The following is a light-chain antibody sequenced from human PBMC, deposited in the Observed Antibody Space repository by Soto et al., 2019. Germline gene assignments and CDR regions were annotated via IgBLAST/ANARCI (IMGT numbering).Light chain of an antibody. J-gene: IGLJ1*01. CDR3: CSYAGSRQV. CDR1: SSDVGSYNL. V-gene: IGLV2-23*01. CDR2: EGS. Sequence: QSVLTQPASVSGSPGQSITISCTGTSSDVGSYNLVSWYQQHPGKAPKLMIYEGSKRPSGVSNRFSGSKSGNTASPTISGLQAEDEADYYCCSYAGSRQVFGTGTKVTVL.